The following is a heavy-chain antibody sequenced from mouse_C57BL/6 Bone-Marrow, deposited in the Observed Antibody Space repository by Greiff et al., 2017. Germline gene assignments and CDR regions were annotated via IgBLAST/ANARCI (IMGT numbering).Heavy chain of an antibody. CDR1: GYSITSGYY. Sequence: DVQLQESGPGLVKPSQSLSLTCSVTGYSITSGYYWYWIRQFPGNNLEWMGYISYDGSNDYNPSLKNRISITRDTSKHQFFLKLNSVTTEDTATYYCARTAQATSWFAYWGQGTLVTVAA. CDR3: ARTAQATSWFAY. V-gene: IGHV3-6*01. CDR2: ISYDGSN. D-gene: IGHD3-2*02. J-gene: IGHJ3*01.